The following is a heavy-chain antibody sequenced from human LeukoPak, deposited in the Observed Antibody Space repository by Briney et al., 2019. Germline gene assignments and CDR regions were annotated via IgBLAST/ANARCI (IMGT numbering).Heavy chain of an antibody. CDR3: ARIPSRGNFFDP. V-gene: IGHV3-48*03. CDR1: GFAFSTYE. J-gene: IGHJ5*02. Sequence: GGSLRLSCAASGFAFSTYEMNWVRQAPEKGLEWISYISSSGSAMYYADSVKGRLTISRDNTKNSLYLQMNSLRAEDTAVYYCARIPSRGNFFDPWGQGTLVTVSS. CDR2: ISSSGSAM. D-gene: IGHD1-7*01.